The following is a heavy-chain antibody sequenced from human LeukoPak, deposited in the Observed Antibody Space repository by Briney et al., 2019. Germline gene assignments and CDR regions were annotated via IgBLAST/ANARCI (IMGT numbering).Heavy chain of an antibody. CDR1: GGTFSSYA. CDR2: IIPIFGTA. Sequence: SVKVSCKASGGTFSSYAISWVRQAPGQGLEWMGGIIPIFGTANYAQKFQGRVTITADESTSTAYMELSSLRSEDTAVYYCARERARGVGYCSSTSCYRGVHDAFDIRAKGQWSPSLQ. J-gene: IGHJ3*02. D-gene: IGHD2-2*01. CDR3: ARERARGVGYCSSTSCYRGVHDAFDI. V-gene: IGHV1-69*13.